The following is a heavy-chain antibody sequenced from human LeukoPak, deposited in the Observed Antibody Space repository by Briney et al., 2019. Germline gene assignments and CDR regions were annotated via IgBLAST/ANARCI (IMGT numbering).Heavy chain of an antibody. CDR3: AREKAGYTGNGMDV. Sequence: PGRSLRLSCAASGFTFSSYGMHWVRQAPGKGLEWVAVIWYDGSNKYYADSVKGRFTISRDNSKNTLYLQMNSLRAEDTAVYYCAREKAGYTGNGMDVWGQGTTVTVSS. D-gene: IGHD5-12*01. J-gene: IGHJ6*02. CDR1: GFTFSSYG. V-gene: IGHV3-33*01. CDR2: IWYDGSNK.